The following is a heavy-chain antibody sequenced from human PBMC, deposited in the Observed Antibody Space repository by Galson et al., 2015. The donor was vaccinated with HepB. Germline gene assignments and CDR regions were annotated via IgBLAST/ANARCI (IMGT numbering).Heavy chain of an antibody. CDR2: INAGNGNT. D-gene: IGHD3-10*01. CDR1: GYTFTSYA. CDR3: ARGTMVRGVKYVY. J-gene: IGHJ4*02. Sequence: SVKVSCKASGYTFTSYAMHWVRQAPGQRLEWMGWINAGNGNTKYSQKFQGRVTITRDTSASTAYMELSSLRSEDTAVYYCARGTMVRGVKYVYWGQGTLVTVSS. V-gene: IGHV1-3*01.